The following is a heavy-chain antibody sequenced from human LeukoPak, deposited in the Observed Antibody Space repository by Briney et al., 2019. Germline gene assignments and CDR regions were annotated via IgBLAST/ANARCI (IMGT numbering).Heavy chain of an antibody. CDR2: INNDESST. CDR1: GFTFNNYW. CDR3: VREGRGVVPPGFY. V-gene: IGHV3-74*01. J-gene: IGHJ4*02. Sequence: GGSLRLSCAASGFTFNNYWMHWVRQAPGKGLVWVSRINNDESSTHYADSVKGRFTISRDNSRNTVYLETNFLRAEDTAVYYCVREGRGVVPPGFYWGQGTLVTVSS. D-gene: IGHD2-8*02.